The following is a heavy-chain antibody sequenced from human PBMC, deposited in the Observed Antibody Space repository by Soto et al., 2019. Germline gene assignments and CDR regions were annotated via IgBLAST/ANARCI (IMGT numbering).Heavy chain of an antibody. J-gene: IGHJ4*02. D-gene: IGHD6-13*01. V-gene: IGHV2-5*01. CDR1: GFSLSTSGMG. CDR2: IYWNDDK. CDR3: AHRRPAAAPRPGYFDY. Sequence: SGPTLVNPTQTLTLTCTFSGFSLSTSGMGMGWIRQPPGKALEWLALIYWNDDKRYSPSLKSRLTITKDTSKNQVVLKMTNMDPVDTATYYCAHRRPAAAPRPGYFDYWGQGTLVTVSS.